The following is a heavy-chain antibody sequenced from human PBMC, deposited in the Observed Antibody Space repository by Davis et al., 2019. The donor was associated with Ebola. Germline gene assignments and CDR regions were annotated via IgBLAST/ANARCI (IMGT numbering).Heavy chain of an antibody. CDR1: GFTFSSYA. D-gene: IGHD5-18*01. CDR3: AKDLHSYGYESGSFDI. CDR2: ISGSGSNT. J-gene: IGHJ3*02. Sequence: PGGSLRLSCAASGFTFSSYAMNWVRQAPGKGLEWVSAISGSGSNTYYADSVKGRFTISRDHSKNTLYLQMNSLRAEDTAVYYCAKDLHSYGYESGSFDIWGQGTMVTVSS. V-gene: IGHV3-23*01.